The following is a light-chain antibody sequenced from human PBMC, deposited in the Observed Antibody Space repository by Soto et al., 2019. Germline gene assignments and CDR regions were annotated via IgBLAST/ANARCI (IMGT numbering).Light chain of an antibody. J-gene: IGLJ1*01. CDR2: DVN. CDR3: RSHEGSDNPFV. V-gene: IGLV2-8*01. CDR1: SSDVGGYNY. Sequence: QSALTQPPSASGSPGQSVTISCTGTSSDVGGYNYVSWYQQHPGKAPKVMIYDVNKRPSGVPDRFSGSKSGNTASLTVSGLQAEDEADYYCRSHEGSDNPFVFGTGTKVTVL.